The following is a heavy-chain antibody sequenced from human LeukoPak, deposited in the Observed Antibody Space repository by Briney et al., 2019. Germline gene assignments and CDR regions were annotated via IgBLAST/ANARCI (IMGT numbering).Heavy chain of an antibody. CDR1: GFTFSSYW. V-gene: IGHV3-74*01. D-gene: IGHD3-22*01. CDR3: ARGITMIVVAHDY. CDR2: INTDGSST. J-gene: IGHJ4*02. Sequence: GGSLRLSCAASGFTFSSYWMHWVRQAPGKGLVWVSRINTDGSSTSYADSVKGRFTIPRDNAKNTLYLQMNSLRAEDTAVYYCARGITMIVVAHDYWGQGTLVTVSS.